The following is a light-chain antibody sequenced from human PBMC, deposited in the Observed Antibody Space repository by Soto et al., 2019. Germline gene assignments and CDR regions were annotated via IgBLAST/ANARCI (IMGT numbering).Light chain of an antibody. Sequence: AIRMTQSPSSFSASTGDRVTITCRASQGISSNLAWYQQKPGKAPKLLIYAASTLQSGVPSRFSGSGSGTDFTLTISCLQSEDFATYYCQQYYSYPPITFGGGTKVEIK. J-gene: IGKJ4*01. CDR2: AAS. V-gene: IGKV1-8*01. CDR3: QQYYSYPPIT. CDR1: QGISSN.